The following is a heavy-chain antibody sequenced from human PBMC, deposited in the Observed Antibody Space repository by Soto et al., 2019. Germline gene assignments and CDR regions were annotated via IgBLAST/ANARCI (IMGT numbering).Heavy chain of an antibody. D-gene: IGHD4-17*01. CDR2: ISYDGSNK. CDR3: ARDRRWRGDYYYYGMDV. J-gene: IGHJ6*02. V-gene: IGHV3-30-3*01. Sequence: QVQLVESGGGVAQPGRSLRLSCAASGFTFSSYAMHWVRQAPGKGLEWGAVISYDGSNKYYADSVKGRFTISRDNSKNTLDLQMNSRRAEDTAVYYCARDRRWRGDYYYYGMDVWGQGTTGTVSS. CDR1: GFTFSSYA.